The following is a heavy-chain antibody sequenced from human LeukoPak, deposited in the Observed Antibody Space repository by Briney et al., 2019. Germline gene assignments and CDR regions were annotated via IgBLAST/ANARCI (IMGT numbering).Heavy chain of an antibody. CDR1: GFTFSNFL. D-gene: IGHD4-17*01. CDR3: AREGTAYGDYPYYFDY. CDR2: ISGSGGDT. V-gene: IGHV3-23*01. Sequence: GGSLRLSCAASGFTFSNFLMTWVRQAPGKGPEWVSAISGSGGDTYYADSVKGRFTISRDNSKNTLYLQMNSLRAEDTAVYYCAREGTAYGDYPYYFDYWDQGTLVTVSS. J-gene: IGHJ4*02.